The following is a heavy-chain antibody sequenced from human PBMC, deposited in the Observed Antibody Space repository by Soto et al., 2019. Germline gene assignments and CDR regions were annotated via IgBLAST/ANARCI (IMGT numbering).Heavy chain of an antibody. D-gene: IGHD2-2*01. CDR2: IIPMTGTP. CDR1: GGIFSSFS. Sequence: QVQLVQSGAEVKTPGSSVEVSCKASGGIFSSFSITWVRQVPGHGLEWMGGIIPMTGTPNYAEKFQGRLTRTADASTRTAYLVLSSLKSEDTAVYYCARGPILPGATSWLDPWGQGTVVIVSS. CDR3: ARGPILPGATSWLDP. J-gene: IGHJ5*02. V-gene: IGHV1-69*01.